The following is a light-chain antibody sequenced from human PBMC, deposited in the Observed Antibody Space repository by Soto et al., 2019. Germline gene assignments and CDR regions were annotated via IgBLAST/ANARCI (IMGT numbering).Light chain of an antibody. CDR1: SSDVGGYNY. CDR3: SSYTSSSTLLYV. Sequence: QSALTQPASVSWSPGQSITISCTGTSSDVGGYNYVSWYQQHPGKAPKLMIYDVSNRPSGVSNRFSGSKSGSTASLTISGLQAEDEADHYCSSYTSSSTLLYVFGTGTKVTVL. CDR2: DVS. J-gene: IGLJ1*01. V-gene: IGLV2-14*01.